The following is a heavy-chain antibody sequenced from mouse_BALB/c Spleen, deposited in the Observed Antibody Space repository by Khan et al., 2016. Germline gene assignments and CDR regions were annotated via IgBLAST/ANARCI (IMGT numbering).Heavy chain of an antibody. D-gene: IGHD1-1*01. CDR2: IDPANGNT. CDR3: ANYGSSYWYFDV. J-gene: IGHJ1*01. CDR1: GFNIKDTY. V-gene: IGHV14-3*02. Sequence: IQLVQSGAELVKPGASVKLSCTASGFNIKDTYMHWVKQRPEQGLEWIGRIDPANGNTKYDPKFQGKATITADTSSNTAYLQLSSLTSEDTAFYYCANYGSSYWYFDVWGAGTTVTVSS.